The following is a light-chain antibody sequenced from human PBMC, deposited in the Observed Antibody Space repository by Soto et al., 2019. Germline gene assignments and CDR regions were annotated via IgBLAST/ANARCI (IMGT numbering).Light chain of an antibody. CDR1: QSIGRN. CDR2: AGS. CDR3: QQSYNPPWT. V-gene: IGKV1-39*01. J-gene: IGKJ3*01. Sequence: DIQMTQSPSSLSASVGDRVTISCRSSQSIGRNLNWYLQKPGKAPKLLVYAGSHLQSGVPSRFSCGGSGTAFTLIISSLQPEDSATYYCQQSYNPPWTFGLGTKVDIK.